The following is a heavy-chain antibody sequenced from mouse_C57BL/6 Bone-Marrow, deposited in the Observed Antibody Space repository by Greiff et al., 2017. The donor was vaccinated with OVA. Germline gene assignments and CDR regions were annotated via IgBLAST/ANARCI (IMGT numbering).Heavy chain of an antibody. J-gene: IGHJ3*01. V-gene: IGHV14-4*01. CDR3: TTGGPWFAY. CDR2: IDPENGDT. D-gene: IGHD3-3*01. CDR1: GFNIKDDY. Sequence: EVQLVESGAELVRPGASVKLSCTASGFNIKDDYMHWVKQRPEQGLEWIGWIDPENGDTEYASKFQGKATIPADTSSNTAYLQLSSLTSEDTAVYYCTTGGPWFAYWGQGTLVTVSA.